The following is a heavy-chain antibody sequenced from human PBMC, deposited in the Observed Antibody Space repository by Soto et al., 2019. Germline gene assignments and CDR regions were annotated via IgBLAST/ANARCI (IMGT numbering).Heavy chain of an antibody. J-gene: IGHJ5*02. V-gene: IGHV4-34*01. Sequence: PSETLSLTCAVYGGSFSGYYWSWIRQPPGKGLEWIGEINHSGSTNYNPSLKSRVTISVDTSKNQFSLKLSSVTAADTAVYYCARGSRGEGPWGQGTLVTVSS. CDR3: ARGSRGEGP. D-gene: IGHD3-16*01. CDR1: GGSFSGYY. CDR2: INHSGST.